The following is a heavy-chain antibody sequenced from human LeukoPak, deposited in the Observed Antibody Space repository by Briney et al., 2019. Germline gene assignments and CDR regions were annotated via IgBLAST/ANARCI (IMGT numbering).Heavy chain of an antibody. V-gene: IGHV3-74*03. Sequence: GGSLRLSCAASGFTFTSFNMHWVRQAPGKGLVWVSRLKSDGSTAMYADSVQGRFTISRDNARNTVHLLMSSLTVEDTGVYYCARVIYGDPVAFDSWGQGALVTVSS. J-gene: IGHJ4*02. CDR2: LKSDGSTA. CDR1: GFTFTSFN. CDR3: ARVIYGDPVAFDS. D-gene: IGHD4-17*01.